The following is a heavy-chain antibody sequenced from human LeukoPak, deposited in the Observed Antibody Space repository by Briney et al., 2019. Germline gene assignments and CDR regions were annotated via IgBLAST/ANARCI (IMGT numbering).Heavy chain of an antibody. CDR1: GLTFSDYW. Sequence: GGSLRLSCAASGLTFSDYWMHWVRHAPGKGLVWVSHIKTDGSITDYADSVKGRFTISRDNARNTLYLQMDSLRVEDTAVYYCARNPDGDYDYWGQGALVTVSS. J-gene: IGHJ4*02. CDR3: ARNPDGDYDY. V-gene: IGHV3-74*01. CDR2: IKTDGSIT. D-gene: IGHD2-8*01.